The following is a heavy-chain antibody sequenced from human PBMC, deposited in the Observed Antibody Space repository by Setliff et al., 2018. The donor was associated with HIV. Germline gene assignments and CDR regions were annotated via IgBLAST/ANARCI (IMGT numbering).Heavy chain of an antibody. Sequence: PGRSLRLSCAASGISFNDYYMYWIRQAPGKGLEWVSCISGSSNTIHYADSVKGRFTISRDNAKKSLYLEMNNLKVEDTALYYCTRQLTPYYYDSPDYWGQGTLVTVSS. J-gene: IGHJ4*02. V-gene: IGHV3-11*01. CDR1: GISFNDYY. CDR3: TRQLTPYYYDSPDY. CDR2: ISGSSNTI. D-gene: IGHD3-22*01.